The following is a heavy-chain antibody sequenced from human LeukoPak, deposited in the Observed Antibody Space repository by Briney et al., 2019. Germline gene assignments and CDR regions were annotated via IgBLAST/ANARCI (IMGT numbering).Heavy chain of an antibody. CDR3: AKDLRYSSGWDAFDI. V-gene: IGHV3-23*01. CDR1: GFTFNIYA. Sequence: GGSLRLSCAASGFTFNIYAMSWVRQAPGKGLEWVSGISGSGGSTYYADSVKGRFTISRDNSKNTLYLQMSSLRAEDTAVYYCAKDLRYSSGWDAFDIWGQGTMVTVSS. D-gene: IGHD6-19*01. CDR2: ISGSGGST. J-gene: IGHJ3*02.